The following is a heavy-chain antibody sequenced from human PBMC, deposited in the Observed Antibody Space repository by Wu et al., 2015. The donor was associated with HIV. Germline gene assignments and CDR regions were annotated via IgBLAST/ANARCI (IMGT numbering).Heavy chain of an antibody. CDR2: MNPNSGNT. CDR1: GYTFTSYD. Sequence: QVQLVQSGAEVKKPGASVKVSCKASGYTFTSYDINWVRQATGQGLEWMGWMNPNSGNTGYAQKFQGRVTMTRNTSISTAYMELSSLRSEDTAVYYCARGRKTYYDILTGSSAPYYFDYWGQGTLVTVSS. CDR3: ARGRKTYYDILTGSSAPYYFDY. V-gene: IGHV1-8*01. D-gene: IGHD3-9*01. J-gene: IGHJ4*02.